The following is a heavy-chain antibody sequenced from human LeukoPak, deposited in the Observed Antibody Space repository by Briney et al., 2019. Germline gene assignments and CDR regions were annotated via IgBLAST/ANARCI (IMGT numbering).Heavy chain of an antibody. J-gene: IGHJ5*02. D-gene: IGHD3-10*01. CDR3: ARAGNYYGRHTNWFDP. V-gene: IGHV3-21*01. Sequence: GGSLRLSCAASGFTFSSYSMTWVRQAPGKGLEWVSSISSGTSYIYYADSVKGRFTISRDNVKNSLYLQMNSLRAEDTAVYYCARAGNYYGRHTNWFDPWGQGTLVTVSS. CDR1: GFTFSSYS. CDR2: ISSGTSYI.